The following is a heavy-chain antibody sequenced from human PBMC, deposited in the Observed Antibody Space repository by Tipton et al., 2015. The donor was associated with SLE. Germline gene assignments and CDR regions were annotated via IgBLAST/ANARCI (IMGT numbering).Heavy chain of an antibody. V-gene: IGHV4-34*01. CDR2: ITHSGSA. D-gene: IGHD6-13*01. CDR1: GGSFSGYY. CDR3: ARQPAVYQPSRALDI. J-gene: IGHJ3*02. Sequence: TLSLTCAVDGGSFSGYYWSWIRQPPGQGLEWIGEITHSGSANYSPSLQSRITISLDTSKNQFSLKLNSVTAADTAVYYCARQPAVYQPSRALDIWGQGTMVTVSS.